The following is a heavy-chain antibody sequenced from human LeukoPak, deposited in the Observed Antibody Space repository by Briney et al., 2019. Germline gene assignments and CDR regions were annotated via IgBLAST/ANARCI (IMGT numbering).Heavy chain of an antibody. CDR3: ARQGDNTAWPY. CDR2: IYPGDSDT. CDR1: GCNFPTYW. V-gene: IGHV5-51*01. D-gene: IGHD1-1*01. Sequence: GESLKISCNASGCNFPTYWIGWVRQMPGKGLEWMGIIYPGDSDTTYSPSFQGRVTISVDESINSTYFQWNTLTSSHTAVYYCARQGDNTAWPYWGQGTLVTVSS. J-gene: IGHJ4*02.